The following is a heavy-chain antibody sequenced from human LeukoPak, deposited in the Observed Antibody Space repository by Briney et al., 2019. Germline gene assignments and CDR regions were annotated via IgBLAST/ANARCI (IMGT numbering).Heavy chain of an antibody. CDR1: GFTFDDYA. Sequence: RPGGSLRLSCAASGFTFDDYAMHWVRHAPGKGLEWVSGISWNSGSIGYADSVKGRFTISRDNAKNSLYLQMNSLRAEDTALYYCARLNMAPDAFDIWGQGTMVTVSS. D-gene: IGHD4/OR15-4a*01. J-gene: IGHJ3*02. CDR2: ISWNSGSI. V-gene: IGHV3-9*01. CDR3: ARLNMAPDAFDI.